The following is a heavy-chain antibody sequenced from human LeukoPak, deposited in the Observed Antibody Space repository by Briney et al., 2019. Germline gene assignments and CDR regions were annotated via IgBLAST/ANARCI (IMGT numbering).Heavy chain of an antibody. CDR3: AKEDSSSFHFDY. CDR1: GFTFSSYG. J-gene: IGHJ4*02. V-gene: IGHV3-30*02. Sequence: GGSLRLSCAASGFTFSSYGMHWVRQAPGKGLEWVAFIRYDGSNKYYADSVKGRFTISRDNSKNTLYLQMNSLRAEDTAVYYCAKEDSSSFHFDYWGQGTLVTVSS. D-gene: IGHD6-6*01. CDR2: IRYDGSNK.